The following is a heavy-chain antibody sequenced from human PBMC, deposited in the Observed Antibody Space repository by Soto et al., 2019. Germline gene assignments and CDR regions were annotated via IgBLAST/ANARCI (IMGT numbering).Heavy chain of an antibody. CDR3: ARDRGMDV. CDR2: IISISXAX. Sequence: GGPLRLSFAASGFTFSSYSINWVRQAPGKVLEWVSYIISISXAXXXXXXVXXXXXXXIDXXKNXXXLXXXXXXXXDTAVYYCARDRGMDVWGQGTTVTVSS. CDR1: GFTFSSYS. V-gene: IGHV3-48*01. J-gene: IGHJ6*02.